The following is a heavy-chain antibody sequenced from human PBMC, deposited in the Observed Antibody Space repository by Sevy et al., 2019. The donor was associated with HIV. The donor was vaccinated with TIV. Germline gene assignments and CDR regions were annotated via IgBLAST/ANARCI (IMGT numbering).Heavy chain of an antibody. CDR3: AKAKTVAAGFDY. D-gene: IGHD2-15*01. Sequence: GGSLRLSCAASGFTFSSYAMSWVRQAPGKGLEWVSTISGSGGSTYYADSVKGRFTISRDNFKSTLYLQMNSLRAEDTAVYYCAKAKTVAAGFDYWGQGTLVTVSS. V-gene: IGHV3-23*01. CDR2: ISGSGGST. CDR1: GFTFSSYA. J-gene: IGHJ4*02.